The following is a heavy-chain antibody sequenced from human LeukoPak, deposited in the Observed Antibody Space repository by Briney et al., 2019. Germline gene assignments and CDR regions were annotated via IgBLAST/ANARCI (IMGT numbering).Heavy chain of an antibody. Sequence: GGSPRLSCAASGFTVSSNHMSWVRQAPGKGLEWVSVIYSGGSTDYADSVKGRFTISRDNLKNTLYLQMNSLRAEDTAVYYCARGPAGYNWGQGTLVTFSS. D-gene: IGHD1-1*01. CDR1: GFTVSSNH. V-gene: IGHV3-53*01. CDR3: ARGPAGYN. J-gene: IGHJ4*02. CDR2: IYSGGST.